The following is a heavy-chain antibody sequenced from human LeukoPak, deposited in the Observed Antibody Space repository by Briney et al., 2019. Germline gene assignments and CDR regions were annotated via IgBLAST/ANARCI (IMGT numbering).Heavy chain of an antibody. D-gene: IGHD1-20*01. J-gene: IGHJ6*03. CDR1: GFTFTSYS. Sequence: GGSLRLSCAASGFTFTSYSMNWVRQAPGKGLEWVSSISSSSSYIYYAESVKGRFTISRVNAKNSLYLQMNSLRAEDTAVYYCARAPRITYHYYYMDVWGKGTTVTVSS. CDR3: ARAPRITYHYYYMDV. CDR2: ISSSSSYI. V-gene: IGHV3-21*01.